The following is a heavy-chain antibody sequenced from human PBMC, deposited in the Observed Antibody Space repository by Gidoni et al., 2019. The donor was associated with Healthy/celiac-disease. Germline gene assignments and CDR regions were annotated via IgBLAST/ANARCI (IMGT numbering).Heavy chain of an antibody. Sequence: EVQLVESGGGLVQPGGSLRLSCAASGFTFSSYWMSWVRQAPGKGLEWVANIKQDGSEKYYVDSVKGRFTISRDNAKNSLYLQMNSLRAEDTAVYYCARDPVEMATTFDYWGQGTLVTVSS. J-gene: IGHJ4*02. V-gene: IGHV3-7*05. D-gene: IGHD1-1*01. CDR2: IKQDGSEK. CDR1: GFTFSSYW. CDR3: ARDPVEMATTFDY.